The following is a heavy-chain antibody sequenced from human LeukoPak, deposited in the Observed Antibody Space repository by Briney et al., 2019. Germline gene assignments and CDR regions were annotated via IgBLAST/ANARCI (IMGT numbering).Heavy chain of an antibody. Sequence: GGSLRLSCAASGFTFSSYGMHWVRQAPGKGLEWVAVISYDGSNKYYADSVKGRFTISRDNSKNTLYLQMNSLRAEDTAVYYCAKDLQSLSNYYYYYGMDVWGQGTTVTVSS. CDR3: AKDLQSLSNYYYYYGMDV. V-gene: IGHV3-30*18. CDR1: GFTFSSYG. CDR2: ISYDGSNK. D-gene: IGHD4-11*01. J-gene: IGHJ6*02.